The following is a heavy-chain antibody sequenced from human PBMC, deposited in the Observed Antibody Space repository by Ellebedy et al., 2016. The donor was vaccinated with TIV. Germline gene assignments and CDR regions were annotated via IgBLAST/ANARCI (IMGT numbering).Heavy chain of an antibody. CDR3: ARDATPYSSSSYYYYGMNV. V-gene: IGHV3-7*03. D-gene: IGHD6-6*01. CDR1: GFIFNSYA. CDR2: INPDGSAK. J-gene: IGHJ6*02. Sequence: GESLKISCAASGFIFNSYAMHWVRQAPGKGLEWVANINPDGSAKYYVDSLKGRFSISRDNAKNSVSLQLNSLRAEDTAVYYCARDATPYSSSSYYYYGMNVWGQGTMVTVSS.